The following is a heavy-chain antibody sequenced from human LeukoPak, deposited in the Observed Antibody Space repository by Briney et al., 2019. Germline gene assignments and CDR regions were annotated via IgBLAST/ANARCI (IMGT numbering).Heavy chain of an antibody. Sequence: SETLSLTCGVYGGSFSGYYWSWIRQPPRKGLEWIGESNHSGSTNYNPSLKSRVTISVDTSKNQFSLKLSSVTAADTAVYYCARLVAPRIAVAGFEYWGQGTLVTVSS. J-gene: IGHJ4*02. V-gene: IGHV4-34*01. CDR3: ARLVAPRIAVAGFEY. CDR1: GGSFSGYY. CDR2: SNHSGST. D-gene: IGHD6-19*01.